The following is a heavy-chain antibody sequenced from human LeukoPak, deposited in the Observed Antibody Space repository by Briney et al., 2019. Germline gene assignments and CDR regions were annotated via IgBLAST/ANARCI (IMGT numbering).Heavy chain of an antibody. J-gene: IGHJ4*02. Sequence: ASVKVSCKASGYTFTSYAMHWVRQAPGQRLEWMGWINAGNGNTKYSQKFQGRVTITRDTSASTAYMELSSLRSEDTAVYYCARRYSSGWQDYYFDYWGQGTLVTVSS. D-gene: IGHD6-19*01. CDR3: ARRYSSGWQDYYFDY. CDR1: GYTFTSYA. V-gene: IGHV1-3*01. CDR2: INAGNGNT.